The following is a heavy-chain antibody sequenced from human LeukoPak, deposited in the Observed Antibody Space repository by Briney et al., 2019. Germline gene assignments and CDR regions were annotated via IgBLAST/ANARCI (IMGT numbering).Heavy chain of an antibody. D-gene: IGHD6-19*01. CDR1: GGSFSGYY. CDR2: INHSGST. CDR3: ARVGSGWYTDY. Sequence: SETPSLTCAVYGGSFSGYYWSWIRQPPGKGLEWIGEINHSGSTNYNPSLKSRVTISVDTSKNQFSLKLSSVTAADTAVYYCARVGSGWYTDYWGQGTPVTVSS. V-gene: IGHV4-34*01. J-gene: IGHJ4*02.